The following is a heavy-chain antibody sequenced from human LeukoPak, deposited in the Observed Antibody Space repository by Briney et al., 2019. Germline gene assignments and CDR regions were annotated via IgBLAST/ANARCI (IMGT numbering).Heavy chain of an antibody. J-gene: IGHJ6*02. CDR3: ARGPNYYDSSGHYYYYGMDV. V-gene: IGHV3-33*08. CDR2: IWYDGSNK. Sequence: GGSLRLSCAASGFTFSSYGMHWVRQAPGKGLEWVAVIWYDGSNKYYADSVKGRFTISRDNSKNTLYLQMNSLRAEDTAVYYCARGPNYYDSSGHYYYYGMDVWGQGTTVTVSS. CDR1: GFTFSSYG. D-gene: IGHD3-22*01.